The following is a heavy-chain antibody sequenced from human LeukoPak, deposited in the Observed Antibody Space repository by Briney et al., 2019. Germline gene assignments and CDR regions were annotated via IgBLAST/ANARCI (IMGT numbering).Heavy chain of an antibody. Sequence: GGSLRLSCAASGFSFSNYGMHWVRQAPGKGLEWVAIIWHDGSGKYYADSVKGRFTISRDNSESSLYLKMDSLRPEDTAVYYCAREGYRGYDYYFEYWGRGALVTVSS. D-gene: IGHD5-12*01. J-gene: IGHJ4*02. CDR2: IWHDGSGK. V-gene: IGHV3-30*02. CDR1: GFSFSNYG. CDR3: AREGYRGYDYYFEY.